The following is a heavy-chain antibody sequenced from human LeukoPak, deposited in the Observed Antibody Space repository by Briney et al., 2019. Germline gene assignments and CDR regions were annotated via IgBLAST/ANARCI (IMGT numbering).Heavy chain of an antibody. CDR3: ARGSGDGYNYYYFDY. V-gene: IGHV6-1*01. J-gene: IGHJ4*02. CDR2: TYYRSKWYN. D-gene: IGHD5-24*01. Sequence: SQTLSLTCAISGDSVSTSSAAWNWIRQSPSRGLQWLGRTYYRSKWYNDYALSLKSRIAINPDTSKNQFSLQLNSVTPEDTAVYYSARGSGDGYNYYYFDYWGQGTLVTVSS. CDR1: GDSVSTSSAA.